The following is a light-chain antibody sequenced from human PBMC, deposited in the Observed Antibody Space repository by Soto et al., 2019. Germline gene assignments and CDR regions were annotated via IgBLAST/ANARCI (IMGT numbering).Light chain of an antibody. CDR1: NIGSKS. J-gene: IGLJ1*01. CDR3: QVWDNTNDHPVYV. V-gene: IGLV3-21*02. CDR2: DDS. Sequence: YELTKPPSVSVAPGQTASITCGGSNIGSKSVQWYRQKPGQAPLLVVNDDSDRPSGIPERFSGSNSGNTATLTISRVEAGDEADYYCQVWDNTNDHPVYVFGTGTKVTVL.